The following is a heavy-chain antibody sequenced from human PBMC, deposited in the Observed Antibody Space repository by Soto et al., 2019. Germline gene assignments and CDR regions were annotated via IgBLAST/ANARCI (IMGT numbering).Heavy chain of an antibody. CDR2: IKSKTDGGTT. Sequence: GGSLRLSCAASGFTFSNAWMRWVRQAPGKGLEWVGRIKSKTDGGTTHYVAPVKGRFTISRDDSKNTLYLQMNSLKTEDTAVYYCTTDPDIVATIPETYYYDSSGYYPYCGQGTLVTISS. D-gene: IGHD3-22*01. CDR1: GFTFSNAW. J-gene: IGHJ4*02. CDR3: TTDPDIVATIPETYYYDSSGYYPY. V-gene: IGHV3-15*01.